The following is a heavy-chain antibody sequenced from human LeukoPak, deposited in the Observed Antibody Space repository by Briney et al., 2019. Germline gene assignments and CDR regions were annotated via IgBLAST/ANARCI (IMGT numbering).Heavy chain of an antibody. J-gene: IGHJ4*02. Sequence: GGSLRLSCAASGFTFSSYAMHWVRQAPGKGLEWVAVISYDGSNKYYADSVKGRFTISRDNSKNTLYLQMNSLRAEDTAVYYCARTLGYSYGTTFDYWGQGTLVTVSS. CDR2: ISYDGSNK. D-gene: IGHD5-18*01. V-gene: IGHV3-30*14. CDR3: ARTLGYSYGTTFDY. CDR1: GFTFSSYA.